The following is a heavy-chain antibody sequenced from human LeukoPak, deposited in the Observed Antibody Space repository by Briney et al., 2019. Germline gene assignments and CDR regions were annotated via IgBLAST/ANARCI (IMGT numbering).Heavy chain of an antibody. V-gene: IGHV3-23*01. CDR2: ISGSGGST. CDR3: AKGRDISSGSQRYDY. J-gene: IGHJ4*02. D-gene: IGHD3-10*01. CDR1: GFTFSSYA. Sequence: PGGSLRLSCEASGFTFSSYAMSWVRQAPGKGLEWVSGISGSGGSTYYADSVKGRFTISRDNSKNTLYLQMNGLRAEDAAVYYCAKGRDISSGSQRYDYRGQGTLVTVSS.